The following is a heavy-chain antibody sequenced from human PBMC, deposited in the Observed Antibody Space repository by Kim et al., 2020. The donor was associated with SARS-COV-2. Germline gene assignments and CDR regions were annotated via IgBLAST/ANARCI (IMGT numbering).Heavy chain of an antibody. Sequence: GGSLRLSRAASGFTFSSYGMHWVRQAPGKGLEWVAVISYDGSNKYYADSVKGRLTISRDNSKNTLYLQMNSLRAEDTAVYYCAKGSYYDFWSGYVYWGQGTLVTVSS. J-gene: IGHJ4*02. CDR3: AKGSYYDFWSGYVY. D-gene: IGHD3-3*01. CDR1: GFTFSSYG. CDR2: ISYDGSNK. V-gene: IGHV3-30*18.